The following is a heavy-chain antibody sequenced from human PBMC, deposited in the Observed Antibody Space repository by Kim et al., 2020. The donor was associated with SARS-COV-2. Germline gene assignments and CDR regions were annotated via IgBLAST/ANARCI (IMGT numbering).Heavy chain of an antibody. Sequence: SVKVSCKASGGTFSSYAISWVRQAPGQGLEWMGRIIPILGIANYAQKFQGRVTITADKSTSTAYMELSSLRSEDTAVYYCARDGQYCGGDCPLAYYYYYGMDVWGQGTTVTVSS. CDR2: IIPILGIA. CDR1: GGTFSSYA. J-gene: IGHJ6*02. CDR3: ARDGQYCGGDCPLAYYYYYGMDV. D-gene: IGHD2-21*02. V-gene: IGHV1-69*04.